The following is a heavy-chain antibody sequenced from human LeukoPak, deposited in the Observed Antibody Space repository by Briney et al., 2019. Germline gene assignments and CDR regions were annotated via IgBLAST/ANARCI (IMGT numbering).Heavy chain of an antibody. CDR2: ISGSGGTT. Sequence: PGGSLRLSCAASGFTFSTYAMSWARQAPGKGLEWVSVISGSGGTTYYADSVKGRFTVSRDNSKNTLYLQMNSLRAEDTAIYYCAKSPGSSGWNYFDYWGQGTLVTVSS. CDR1: GFTFSTYA. D-gene: IGHD6-19*01. V-gene: IGHV3-23*01. CDR3: AKSPGSSGWNYFDY. J-gene: IGHJ4*02.